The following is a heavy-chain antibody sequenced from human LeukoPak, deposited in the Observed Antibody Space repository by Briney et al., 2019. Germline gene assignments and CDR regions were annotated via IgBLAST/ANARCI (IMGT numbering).Heavy chain of an antibody. Sequence: ASVKVSCKASGYTFTSYDINWVRQATGQGLEWMGWMNPNSGNTGYAQKFQGRVTITRNTSISTAYMELSSLRSEDTAVYYCARVNYDFWSGYQNAFDIWGQGTMVTVSS. CDR3: ARVNYDFWSGYQNAFDI. J-gene: IGHJ3*02. V-gene: IGHV1-8*03. CDR2: MNPNSGNT. D-gene: IGHD3-3*01. CDR1: GYTFTSYD.